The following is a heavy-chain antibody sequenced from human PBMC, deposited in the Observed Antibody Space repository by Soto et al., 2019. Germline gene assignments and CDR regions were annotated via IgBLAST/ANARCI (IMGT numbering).Heavy chain of an antibody. CDR1: GFTFRNYD. D-gene: IGHD3-16*02. V-gene: IGHV3-13*01. CDR3: ARALRLLATVNGMDV. CDR2: ITTAGDT. Sequence: GGSLRLSCAASGFTFRNYDMHWVRQVTGKGLEWVSGITTAGDTYYPGSVKGRFTISREKAKSSLYLQMNSLRLEDTAVYYCARALRLLATVNGMDVWGQGTTVTVSS. J-gene: IGHJ6*02.